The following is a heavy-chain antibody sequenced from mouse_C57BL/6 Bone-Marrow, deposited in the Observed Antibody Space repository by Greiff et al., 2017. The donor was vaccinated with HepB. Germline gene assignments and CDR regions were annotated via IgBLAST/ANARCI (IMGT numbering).Heavy chain of an antibody. D-gene: IGHD1-1*01. J-gene: IGHJ1*03. CDR2: ISSGSSTI. Sequence: EVQVVESGGGLVKPGGSLKLSCAASGFTFSDYGLHWVRQAPEKGLEWVAYISSGSSTIYYADTVKGRFTISRDNAKNTLYLQMSSLKSEDTAMYYCARRTTVVANTLYWYFDVWGTGTTVTVSS. CDR1: GFTFSDYG. CDR3: ARRTTVVANTLYWYFDV. V-gene: IGHV5-17*03.